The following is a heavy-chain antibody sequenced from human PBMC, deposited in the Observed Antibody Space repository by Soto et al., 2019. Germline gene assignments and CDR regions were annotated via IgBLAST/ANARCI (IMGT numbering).Heavy chain of an antibody. CDR3: ARESGSGAFDY. Sequence: GGSLRLSCAASGFAFSTYEMNWVRQAPGKGLEWVSYISGSGTTVSYADSVKGRFTISRDNAKNSVYLQMNSLRAEDTAIYYCARESGSGAFDYLGQGTLVTVSS. D-gene: IGHD6-19*01. J-gene: IGHJ4*02. CDR1: GFAFSTYE. V-gene: IGHV3-48*03. CDR2: ISGSGTTV.